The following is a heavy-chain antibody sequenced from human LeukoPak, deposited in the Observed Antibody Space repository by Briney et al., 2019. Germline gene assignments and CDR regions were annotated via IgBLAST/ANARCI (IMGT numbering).Heavy chain of an antibody. V-gene: IGHV4-31*03. Sequence: SETLSLTCTVSGGSIGNGGYYWSWIRQHPGKGLECLGHIYNSGSTYYNPSLKSRINISIDTSKNQFSLKLSSVTAADTAVYYCARDHGGSSGGYFDYWGQGTLVTVSS. J-gene: IGHJ4*02. CDR2: IYNSGST. CDR1: GGSIGNGGYY. CDR3: ARDHGGSSGGYFDY. D-gene: IGHD4-23*01.